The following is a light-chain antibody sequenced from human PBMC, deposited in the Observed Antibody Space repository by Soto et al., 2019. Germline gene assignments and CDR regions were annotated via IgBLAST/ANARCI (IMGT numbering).Light chain of an antibody. CDR1: ISDIGGYEY. CDR2: EVT. J-gene: IGLJ1*01. CDR3: SSYTDSSTLGLYV. V-gene: IGLV2-14*01. Sequence: QSALTQPASVSGSPGQSITISCTGTISDIGGYEYVSWYQQHPGKAPRLMIYEVTYRPSGVSNRFSGSKSGSTASLTISGLQAEDEADYYCSSYTDSSTLGLYVFGTGTKVNVL.